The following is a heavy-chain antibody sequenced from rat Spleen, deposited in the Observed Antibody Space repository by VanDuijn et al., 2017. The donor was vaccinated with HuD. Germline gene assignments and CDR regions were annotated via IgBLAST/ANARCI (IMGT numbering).Heavy chain of an antibody. CDR1: GFTFNNYG. D-gene: IGHD4-6*01. Sequence: EVQLVESGGGLVQPGRSLKLSCAASGFTFNNYGMSWVRQAPTKGLEWVATISYDGISTFYRDSVKGRFTVSRDNAKSTLSLQMDSLRSEDTATYYCARHWGYWGQGVMVTVSS. CDR2: ISYDGIST. V-gene: IGHV5-29*01. J-gene: IGHJ2*01. CDR3: ARHWGY.